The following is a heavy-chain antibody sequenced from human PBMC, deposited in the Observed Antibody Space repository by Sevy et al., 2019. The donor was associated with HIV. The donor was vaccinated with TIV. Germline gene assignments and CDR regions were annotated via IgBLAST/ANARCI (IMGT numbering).Heavy chain of an antibody. CDR1: AFSFNTYA. V-gene: IGHV3-23*01. CDR3: AKPRGSFYFDY. J-gene: IGHJ4*02. D-gene: IGHD3-16*01. Sequence: GGSLRLSCAASAFSFNTYAMSWVRRAPGKGLEWVSTISGSGDSTFYSDSVKGRFTISRDNSKNMLYLQMNSLRAEDTAVYYCAKPRGSFYFDYWGQGTLVTVSS. CDR2: ISGSGDST.